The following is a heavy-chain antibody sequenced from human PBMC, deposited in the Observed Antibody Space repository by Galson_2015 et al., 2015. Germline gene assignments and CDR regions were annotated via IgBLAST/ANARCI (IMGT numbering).Heavy chain of an antibody. CDR2: SGST. D-gene: IGHD3-9*01. Sequence: SGSTYYNPSLKSRVTISVDTSKNQFSLKLSSVTAADTAVYYCARNKPLTGPHGGLDYWGQGTLVTVSS. J-gene: IGHJ4*02. CDR3: ARNKPLTGPHGGLDY. V-gene: IGHV4-30-2*03.